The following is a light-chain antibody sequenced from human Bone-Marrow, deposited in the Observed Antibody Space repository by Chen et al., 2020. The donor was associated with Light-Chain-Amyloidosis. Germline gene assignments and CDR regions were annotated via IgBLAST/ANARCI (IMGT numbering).Light chain of an antibody. V-gene: IGKV1-33*01. CDR3: QKYDDLPPYT. J-gene: IGKJ2*01. CDR2: YAS. CDR1: QDISNY. Sequence: DIQMTQSPSSLSASVGDRVTITCQASQDISNYLNWYQQKPGKAPKLLIHYASNLETGVPSRFSGGGSGTDFTLTISSLQPEDFATYCCQKYDDLPPYTFGPGTKLE.